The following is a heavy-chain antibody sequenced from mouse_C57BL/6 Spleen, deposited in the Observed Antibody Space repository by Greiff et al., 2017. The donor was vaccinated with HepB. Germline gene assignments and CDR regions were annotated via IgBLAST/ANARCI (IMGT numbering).Heavy chain of an antibody. CDR1: GFTFSDYY. Sequence: DVKLVESEGGLVQPGSSMKLSCTASGFTFSDYYMAWVRQVPEKGLEWVANINYDGSSTYYLDSLKSRFIISRDNAKNILYLQMSSLKSEDTATYYCARDRMGRNDYGAGWYFDVWGTGTTVTVSS. CDR2: INYDGSST. V-gene: IGHV5-16*01. J-gene: IGHJ1*03. CDR3: ARDRMGRNDYGAGWYFDV. D-gene: IGHD1-2*01.